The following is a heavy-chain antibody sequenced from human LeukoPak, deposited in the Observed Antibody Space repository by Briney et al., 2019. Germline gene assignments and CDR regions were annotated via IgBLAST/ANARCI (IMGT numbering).Heavy chain of an antibody. J-gene: IGHJ5*02. CDR1: GYTFTSYD. V-gene: IGHV1-8*01. CDR2: MNPNSGNT. Sequence: GASVKVSCKASGYTFTSYDINWVRQATGQGLEWMGWMNPNSGNTGYAQKFQGRVTMTRNTSISTAYMELSSLRSEDTAVYYCAREPRIKTIFGVVITRGGFDPWGQGTLVTVSS. D-gene: IGHD3-3*01. CDR3: AREPRIKTIFGVVITRGGFDP.